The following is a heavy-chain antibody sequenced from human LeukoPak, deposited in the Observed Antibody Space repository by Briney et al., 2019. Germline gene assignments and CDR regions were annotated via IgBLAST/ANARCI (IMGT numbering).Heavy chain of an antibody. Sequence: PGRSLRLSCAASGFTFSSYAMHWVRQAPGKGLEWVAVISYDGSNKYYADSVKGRFTISRDNSKNTLYLQMNSLRAEDTAVYYCARRSSDYDILTGYRSDAFDIWGQGTMVTVSS. J-gene: IGHJ3*02. CDR2: ISYDGSNK. V-gene: IGHV3-30*04. CDR3: ARRSSDYDILTGYRSDAFDI. D-gene: IGHD3-9*01. CDR1: GFTFSSYA.